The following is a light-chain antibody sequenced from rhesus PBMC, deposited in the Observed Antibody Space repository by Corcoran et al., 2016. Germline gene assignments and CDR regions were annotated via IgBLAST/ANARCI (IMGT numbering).Light chain of an antibody. CDR1: SSDIGGYND. CDR3: CSDRSGSTFV. J-gene: IGLJ6*01. V-gene: IGLV2S9*01. CDR2: DVS. Sequence: QSALTQPPSVSKSLGQSVTISCTGTSSDIGGYNDVSWYQQHPGTAPRLLIYDVSKRPSGVSDRFSGSKSGNTASLTITGLQAEDGADYYCCSDRSGSTFVFGSGTKLTVL.